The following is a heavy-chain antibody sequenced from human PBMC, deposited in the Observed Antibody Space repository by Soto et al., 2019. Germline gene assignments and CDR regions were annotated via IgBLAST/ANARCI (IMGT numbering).Heavy chain of an antibody. Sequence: QVQLVQSGAEEKKPGASVKASCKASGYTFSNYVIHWARQAPGQGLEWLGWINAGNGNTQYSQKFQGRVTITRDTSASTAYMELNSLRSEDTAVYYCTREDYWGRGTLVTVSS. V-gene: IGHV1-3*05. CDR2: INAGNGNT. CDR1: GYTFSNYV. CDR3: TREDY. J-gene: IGHJ4*02.